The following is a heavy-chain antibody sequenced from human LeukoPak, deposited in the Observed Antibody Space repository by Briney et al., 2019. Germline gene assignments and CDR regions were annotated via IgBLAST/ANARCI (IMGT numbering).Heavy chain of an antibody. CDR1: GLTFSTYG. CDR3: ARAVGPFDI. CDR2: ICYAGSNK. V-gene: IGHV3-33*01. Sequence: GGSLRLSCAVSGLTFSTYGMHWARQAPAKGPERVAVICYAGSNKYYADSVKGRFTISRDNSKNTLSLQMNSLRAEDTAVYYCARAVGPFDIWGQGTMVTVSS. J-gene: IGHJ3*02.